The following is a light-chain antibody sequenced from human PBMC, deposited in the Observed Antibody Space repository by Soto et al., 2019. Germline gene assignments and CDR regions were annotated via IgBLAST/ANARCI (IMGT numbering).Light chain of an antibody. Sequence: QSALTQPASVSGSPGQSITISCTGSSRDVGGYIYVSWYQHHPGKAPKLIMYEISNRPSGISNRFSGSKSGNTASLTISGLQTEDEAHYYCTSYTSGSTLEFGGGTKVTVL. CDR3: TSYTSGSTLE. CDR2: EIS. J-gene: IGLJ2*01. V-gene: IGLV2-14*01. CDR1: SRDVGGYIY.